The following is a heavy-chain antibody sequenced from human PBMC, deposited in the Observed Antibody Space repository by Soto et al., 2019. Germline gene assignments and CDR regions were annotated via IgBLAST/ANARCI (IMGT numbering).Heavy chain of an antibody. V-gene: IGHV1-18*04. CDR3: AGDGGVIVVVPSSWFDP. CDR1: GYTFTSYG. J-gene: IGHJ5*02. CDR2: ISAYNGNT. D-gene: IGHD2-2*01. Sequence: ASVKVSCKASGYTFTSYGISWVRQAPGQGLEWMGWISAYNGNTNYAQKLQGRVTMTTDTSTSTAYMELRSLRSDDTAVYYCAGDGGVIVVVPSSWFDPWGQGTLVTVSS.